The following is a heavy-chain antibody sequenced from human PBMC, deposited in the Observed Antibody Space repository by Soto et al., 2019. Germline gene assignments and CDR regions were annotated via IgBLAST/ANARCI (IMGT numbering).Heavy chain of an antibody. CDR1: GYTFTSYG. D-gene: IGHD3-3*01. J-gene: IGHJ6*03. CDR3: ARGGGYDFWSGYFPKIKENYYYYMDV. CDR2: ISAYNGNT. V-gene: IGHV1-18*01. Sequence: ASVKVSCKASGYTFTSYGISWVRQAPGQGLEWMGWISAYNGNTNYAQKLQGRVTMTTDTSTSTAYMELRSLRSDDTAVYYCARGGGYDFWSGYFPKIKENYYYYMDVWGKGTTVTVSS.